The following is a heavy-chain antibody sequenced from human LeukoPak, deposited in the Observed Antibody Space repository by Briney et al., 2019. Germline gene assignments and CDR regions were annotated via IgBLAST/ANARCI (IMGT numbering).Heavy chain of an antibody. V-gene: IGHV1-2*02. D-gene: IGHD2-15*01. CDR3: ASVGVVADYGLDV. CDR1: RYTLTGHY. Sequence: ASVKVSCKASRYTLTGHYLHWVRQAPGQGLEWMGWINPNTGATTYAQRFQGRVTLTRDTSISTAYMDLSRLRPDDTAVHYCASVGVVADYGLDVWGQGTTVTVSS. CDR2: INPNTGAT. J-gene: IGHJ6*02.